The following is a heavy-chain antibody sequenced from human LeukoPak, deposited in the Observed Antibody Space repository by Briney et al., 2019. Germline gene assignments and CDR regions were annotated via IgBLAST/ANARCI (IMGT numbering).Heavy chain of an antibody. Sequence: GGSLRLSCAASGFTFSSYAMSWVRQAPGRGLEWVSSISGSGGSTYYADSVKGRFTISRDNSKDTLYLQMNSLRAEDTAVYYCARNGCSSTNCYIFLGDWYFDLWGRGTVVSVSS. D-gene: IGHD2-2*01. CDR2: ISGSGGST. V-gene: IGHV3-23*01. CDR3: ARNGCSSTNCYIFLGDWYFDL. CDR1: GFTFSSYA. J-gene: IGHJ2*01.